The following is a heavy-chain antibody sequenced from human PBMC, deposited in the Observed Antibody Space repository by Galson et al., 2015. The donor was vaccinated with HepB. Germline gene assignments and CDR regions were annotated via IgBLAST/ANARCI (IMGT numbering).Heavy chain of an antibody. V-gene: IGHV5-51*01. CDR3: ARPTYYYDSSGYPEVYYFDY. J-gene: IGHJ4*02. CDR1: GYSFTSYW. Sequence: QSGAEVKKPGESLKISCTGSGYSFTSYWIAWVRQMPGKGLEWMGIIYPGDSDTRYSPSFQGQVTISADKSISTAYLQWSSLKASDTAMYYCARPTYYYDSSGYPEVYYFDYWGQGTLVTVSS. D-gene: IGHD3-22*01. CDR2: IYPGDSDT.